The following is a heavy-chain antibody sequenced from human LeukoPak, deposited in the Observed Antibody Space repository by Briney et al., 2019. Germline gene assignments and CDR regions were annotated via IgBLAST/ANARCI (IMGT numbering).Heavy chain of an antibody. CDR2: IKNDGSEK. D-gene: IGHD5-24*01. CDR3: ARPGDGYNWGRFDY. CDR1: GFTFSSYW. V-gene: IGHV3-7*04. J-gene: IGHJ4*02. Sequence: GGSLRLSCAASGFTFSSYWMSWVRQAPGKGLEWVANIKNDGSEKSYEDSVKGRFTISRDNAKNSLYLQMNSLRAEDTAVYYCARPGDGYNWGRFDYWGQGTLVTVS.